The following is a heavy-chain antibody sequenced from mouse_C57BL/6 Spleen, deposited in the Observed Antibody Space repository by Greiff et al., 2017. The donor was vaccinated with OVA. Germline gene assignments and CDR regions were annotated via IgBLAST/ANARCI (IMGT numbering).Heavy chain of an antibody. CDR3: TTYGNYYFDY. V-gene: IGHV1-15*01. D-gene: IGHD2-1*01. J-gene: IGHJ2*01. CDR2: IDPATGGT. Sequence: QVQLKQSGAELVRPGASVTLSCKASGYTFTDYEMHWVKQTPVHGLEWIGAIDPATGGTAYNQKFKGKAILTADKSSSTAYMELRSLTSEDSAVYYCTTYGNYYFDYWGQGTTLTVSS. CDR1: GYTFTDYE.